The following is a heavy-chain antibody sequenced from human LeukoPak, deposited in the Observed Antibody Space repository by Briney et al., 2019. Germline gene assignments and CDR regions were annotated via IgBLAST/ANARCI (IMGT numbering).Heavy chain of an antibody. Sequence: SETLSLTCAVYGGSFSGYYWSWIRQPPGKGLEWIGEINHSGSTNYNPSLKSRVTISVDTSKNQFSLKLSSVTAADTAVYYCARLRYSSSWYDAPLIPDAFDIWGQGTMVTVSS. V-gene: IGHV4-34*01. CDR3: ARLRYSSSWYDAPLIPDAFDI. J-gene: IGHJ3*02. D-gene: IGHD6-13*01. CDR2: INHSGST. CDR1: GGSFSGYY.